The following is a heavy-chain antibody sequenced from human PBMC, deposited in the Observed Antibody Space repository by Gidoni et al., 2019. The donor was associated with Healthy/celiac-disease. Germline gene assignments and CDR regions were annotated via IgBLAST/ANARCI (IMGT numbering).Heavy chain of an antibody. Sequence: QVQLQESGPGLVKPPETLSLTCTVSGGSFSCYYCSWIRQPPGKGLEWIGYIYYSRSTNYNPSIKSRVTISVDTSKNQFSLKLSSVTAADTAVYYCARVRPEDYYDSSGYPTHAFDIWGQGTMVTVSS. CDR2: IYYSRST. CDR3: ARVRPEDYYDSSGYPTHAFDI. D-gene: IGHD3-22*01. V-gene: IGHV4-59*01. CDR1: GGSFSCYY. J-gene: IGHJ3*02.